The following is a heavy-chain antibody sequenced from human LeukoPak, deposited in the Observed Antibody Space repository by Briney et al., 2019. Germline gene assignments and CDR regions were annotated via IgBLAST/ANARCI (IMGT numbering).Heavy chain of an antibody. CDR2: ISYDGSNK. Sequence: GGSLRLSCAASGFTFSSYGMHWVRQAPGKGLEWVAVISYDGSNKYYADSVKGRFTISRDNSKNTLYLQMNSLRAEDTAVYYCAKVGGYYDSSGYCYWDYWGQGTLVTVSS. D-gene: IGHD3-22*01. CDR1: GFTFSSYG. J-gene: IGHJ4*02. CDR3: AKVGGYYDSSGYCYWDY. V-gene: IGHV3-30*18.